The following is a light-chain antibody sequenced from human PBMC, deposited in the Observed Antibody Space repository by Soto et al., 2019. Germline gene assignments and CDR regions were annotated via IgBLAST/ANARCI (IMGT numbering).Light chain of an antibody. J-gene: IGKJ1*01. CDR1: QSISSW. Sequence: DIQMTQSPSTLSASVGDRVTITCRASQSISSWLAWYQQKPGKAPKLLIYDASSLESGVPSRFSGSGSGTEFTLTISSLQPEDSATYFCQQLNSYPWTFGQGTKVDIK. V-gene: IGKV1-5*01. CDR3: QQLNSYPWT. CDR2: DAS.